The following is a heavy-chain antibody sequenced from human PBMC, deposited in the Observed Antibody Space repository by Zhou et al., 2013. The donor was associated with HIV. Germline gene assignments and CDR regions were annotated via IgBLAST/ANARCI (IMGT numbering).Heavy chain of an antibody. CDR3: ARDPRQYNWFDP. J-gene: IGHJ5*02. Sequence: QVQLVQSGAEVKKPGSSVKVSCKASGGTFSSYAISWVRQAPGQGLEWMGRIIPILGIANYAQKFQGRVTITADKSTSTAYMELSSLRSEDTAVYYCARDPRQYNWFDPWGQGTLVTVSS. V-gene: IGHV1-69*04. D-gene: IGHD6-19*01. CDR2: IIPILGIA. CDR1: GGTFSSYA.